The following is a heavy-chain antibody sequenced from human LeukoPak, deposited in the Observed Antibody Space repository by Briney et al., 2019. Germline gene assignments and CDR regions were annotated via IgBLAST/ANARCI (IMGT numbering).Heavy chain of an antibody. D-gene: IGHD2-15*01. Sequence: SETLSLTCTVSGGSISSYYWSWIRQPAGKGLEWIGRIYTSGSTNYNPSLKSRVTMSVDTSKNQSSLKLSSVTAADTAVYYCARDGPDIVVVAPLDYWGQGTLVTVSS. J-gene: IGHJ4*02. CDR3: ARDGPDIVVVAPLDY. V-gene: IGHV4-4*07. CDR2: IYTSGST. CDR1: GGSISSYY.